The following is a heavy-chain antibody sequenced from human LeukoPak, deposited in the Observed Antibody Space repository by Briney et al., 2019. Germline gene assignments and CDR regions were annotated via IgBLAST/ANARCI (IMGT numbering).Heavy chain of an antibody. CDR3: AKPFYSGYDSHFDY. CDR1: GFTFSNYY. Sequence: GGSLRLSCAASGFTFSNYYMSWIRQAPGKGLEWVSNLSSTGSTIYYADSVKGRFTISRDTAKNSLYLQMNSLRADDTAVYDCAKPFYSGYDSHFDYWGQGTLVTVSS. J-gene: IGHJ4*02. D-gene: IGHD5-12*01. CDR2: LSSTGSTI. V-gene: IGHV3-11*01.